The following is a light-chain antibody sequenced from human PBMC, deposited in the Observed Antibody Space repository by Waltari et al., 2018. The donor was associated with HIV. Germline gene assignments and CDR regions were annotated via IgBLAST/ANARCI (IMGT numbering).Light chain of an antibody. J-gene: IGKJ3*01. Sequence: FLTQSPATLSLSPGERATLSCRASQSIGSSLTWYQHKPGQAPRLLIYDASNRATGVPARFSGSGSGTDFTLTISSLETEDFAVYYCQQRTHWRSVGFTFGPGTKVDIK. CDR3: QQRTHWRSVGFT. CDR1: QSIGSS. V-gene: IGKV3-11*01. CDR2: DAS.